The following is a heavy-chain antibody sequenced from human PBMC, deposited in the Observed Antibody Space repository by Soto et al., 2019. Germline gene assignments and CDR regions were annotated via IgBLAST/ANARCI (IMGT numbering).Heavy chain of an antibody. CDR1: GCTFDTYA. CDR2: IRRGGDST. CDR3: SKANGPDCRTLPIYWMDV. V-gene: IGHV3-23*01. J-gene: IGHJ6*01. Sequence: GGSLRLSCAASGCTFDTYALSWVRQAPGKGLEWVSSIRRGGDSTYYADSVKGRFTISRDNSKNTLYLQMNSLRAEDTAVYYCSKANGPDCRTLPIYWMDVLGQETTDTVSS. D-gene: IGHD2-21*02.